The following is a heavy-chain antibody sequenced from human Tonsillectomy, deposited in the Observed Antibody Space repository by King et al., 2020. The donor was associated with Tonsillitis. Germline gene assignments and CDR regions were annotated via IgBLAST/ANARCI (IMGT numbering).Heavy chain of an antibody. Sequence: VQLVESGGGVVQPGRSLRLSCAASGFTFSSYGMHWVRQAPGKGLQWVALISYDASNKYYADSVKGRFTISRDNSNNTLYLQMNSLRAEDTAVYYCAKDSGKLEQWLGDYWGQGTLVTVSS. V-gene: IGHV3-30*18. J-gene: IGHJ4*02. D-gene: IGHD6-19*01. CDR3: AKDSGKLEQWLGDY. CDR1: GFTFSSYG. CDR2: ISYDASNK.